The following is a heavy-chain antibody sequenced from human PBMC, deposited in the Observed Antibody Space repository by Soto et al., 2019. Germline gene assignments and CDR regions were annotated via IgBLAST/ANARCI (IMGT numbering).Heavy chain of an antibody. J-gene: IGHJ1*01. D-gene: IGHD6-13*01. CDR1: GFTFRTYW. Sequence: GGSLRLSCTASGFTFRTYWMSWVRQAPGKGLEWVANIKHDGSEKYNVDSVKVRFTISRDNAENSLYLHMNSLRAEDKAVYYCAIDSSNWKVGWGQGTLVTVSS. CDR2: IKHDGSEK. CDR3: AIDSSNWKVG. V-gene: IGHV3-7*01.